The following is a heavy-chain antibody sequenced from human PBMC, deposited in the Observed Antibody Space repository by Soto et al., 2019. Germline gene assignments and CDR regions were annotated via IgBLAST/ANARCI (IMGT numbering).Heavy chain of an antibody. J-gene: IGHJ4*02. CDR2: IIPIFGTA. CDR1: GGTFSSYA. D-gene: IGHD3-22*01. CDR3: ARGPGYYYDSSGYHFDY. Sequence: SVKVSCKASGGTFSSYAISWVRQAPGQGLEWMGGIIPIFGTANYAQKFQGRVTITADESTSTAYMELSSLRSEDTAVYYCARGPGYYYDSSGYHFDYWGQGTLVTVSS. V-gene: IGHV1-69*13.